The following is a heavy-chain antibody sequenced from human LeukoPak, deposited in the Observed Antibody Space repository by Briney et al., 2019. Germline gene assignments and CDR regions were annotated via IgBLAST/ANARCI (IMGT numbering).Heavy chain of an antibody. J-gene: IGHJ5*02. CDR2: INHSGST. CDR1: GGSFSGYY. CDR3: ARGDIPLPFWSGYSNWFDP. D-gene: IGHD3-3*01. V-gene: IGHV4-34*01. Sequence: PSETLSLTCAVYGGSFSGYYWSWIRQPPGKGLEWIGEINHSGSTNYNPSLKSRVTISVDTSKNQFSLKLSSVTAADTAVYYCARGDIPLPFWSGYSNWFDPWGQGTLVTVSS.